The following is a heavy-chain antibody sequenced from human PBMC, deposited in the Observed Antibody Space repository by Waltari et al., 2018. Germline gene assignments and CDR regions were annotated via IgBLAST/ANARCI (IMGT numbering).Heavy chain of an antibody. D-gene: IGHD6-13*01. V-gene: IGHV1-2*06. CDR3: ARGPYSSSWRTDFDY. CDR2: INPNSGGT. J-gene: IGHJ4*02. Sequence: QVQLVQSGAEVKKPGASVTVSCKASGYTFTGYYMHWVRQAPGQGLEWMGRINPNSGGTNYAQKFQGRVTMTRDTSISTAYMELSRLRSDDTAVYYCARGPYSSSWRTDFDYWGQGTLVTVSS. CDR1: GYTFTGYY.